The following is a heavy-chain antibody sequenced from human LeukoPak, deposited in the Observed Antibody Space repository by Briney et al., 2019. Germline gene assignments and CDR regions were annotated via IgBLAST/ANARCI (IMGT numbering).Heavy chain of an antibody. J-gene: IGHJ3*02. V-gene: IGHV3-66*01. D-gene: IGHD3-22*01. CDR2: IYSGGTT. CDR3: ARDMIDSSASYSGHAFDI. Sequence: GGSLRLSCEASGFAVSSSYMTWARQAPGKGLEWVSVIYSGGTTHYADSVRDRFTLSRDKSKNTLYLQMNILRAEDTAVYYCARDMIDSSASYSGHAFDIWGQGTMVTVSS. CDR1: GFAVSSSY.